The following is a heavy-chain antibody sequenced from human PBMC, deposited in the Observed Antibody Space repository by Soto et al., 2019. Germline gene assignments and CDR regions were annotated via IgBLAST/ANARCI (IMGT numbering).Heavy chain of an antibody. V-gene: IGHV4-30-2*01. CDR2: IYHSGST. J-gene: IGHJ4*02. D-gene: IGHD5-12*01. CDR3: AAGGGLPRYY. CDR1: GGSISSGGYS. Sequence: QLQLQESGSGLVKPSQTLSLTCAVSGGSISSGGYSWSWMRQPPGKGLEWIGYIYHSGSTYYNPSLKSRVTISVDRCKSQFSLKLSSVTAADTAVYYCAAGGGLPRYYWGRGTLVTVSS.